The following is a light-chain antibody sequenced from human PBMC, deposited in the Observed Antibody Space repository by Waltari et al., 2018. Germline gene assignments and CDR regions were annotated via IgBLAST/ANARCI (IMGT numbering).Light chain of an antibody. J-gene: IGLJ2*01. CDR2: QDT. V-gene: IGLV3-1*01. CDR1: TLAATY. CDR3: QTWDSNTVV. Sequence: SYDLTQPPSVSASPGQTASIACFGATLAATYVSWYQQKPGPSPVLVIYQDTKRPSVIPERFSASNSGNTATLTVSETQAVDEASYYCQTWDSNTVVFGGGTTLTVL.